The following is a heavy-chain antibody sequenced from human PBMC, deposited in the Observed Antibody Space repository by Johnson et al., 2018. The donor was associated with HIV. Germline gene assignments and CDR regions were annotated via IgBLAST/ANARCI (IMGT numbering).Heavy chain of an antibody. CDR3: ARDESSRLQLTGNDAFDI. D-gene: IGHD6-13*01. CDR1: GFTFSSYA. Sequence: QEQLVESGGGVVQPGRSLRLSCAASGFTFSSYAMSWVRQAPGKGLEWVAVISYDGSNKYYADSVKGRFTISRDNSKKTLYLQMNSLRAEDTAVYYCARDESSRLQLTGNDAFDIWGQGTMVTVSS. CDR2: ISYDGSNK. V-gene: IGHV3-30*19. J-gene: IGHJ3*02.